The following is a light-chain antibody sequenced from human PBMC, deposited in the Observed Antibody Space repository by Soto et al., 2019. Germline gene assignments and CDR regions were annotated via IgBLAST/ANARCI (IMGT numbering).Light chain of an antibody. CDR3: QQYVTSSPRT. CDR1: QSISSTH. Sequence: EIVLTQSPDTLSLSPGERATLSCRASQSISSTHLVWYQQKPGQAPSLLIFGASSRATGIPDRFSGSGSGTDFTLTITRLEPEDFAVYYCQQYVTSSPRTFGQGTKVEIK. J-gene: IGKJ1*01. V-gene: IGKV3-20*01. CDR2: GAS.